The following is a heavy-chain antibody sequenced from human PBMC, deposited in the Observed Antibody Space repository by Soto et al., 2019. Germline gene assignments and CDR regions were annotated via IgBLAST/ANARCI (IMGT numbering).Heavy chain of an antibody. D-gene: IGHD3-22*01. J-gene: IGHJ3*02. CDR2: IIPILGIA. CDR3: ARRLIYYDSSGYYGGPFDI. CDR1: GGTFSSYT. V-gene: IGHV1-69*02. Sequence: SVKVSCKASGGTFSSYTISWVRQAPGQGLEWMGRIIPILGIANYAQKFQGRVTITADKSTSTAYMELSSLRSEDTAVYYCARRLIYYDSSGYYGGPFDIWGQGTMVT.